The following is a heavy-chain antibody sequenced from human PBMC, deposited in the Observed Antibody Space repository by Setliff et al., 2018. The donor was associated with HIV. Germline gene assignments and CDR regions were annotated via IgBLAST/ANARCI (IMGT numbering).Heavy chain of an antibody. CDR2: ISSSGSTV. CDR1: GFTFSSYS. CDR3: AKDGRAIFGVEYYYYYYMDL. V-gene: IGHV3-48*01. Sequence: PGGSLRLSCEASGFTFSSYSLNWVRQAPGQGLEWISYISSSGSTVYYAASVKGRFTASRDNAKNSLYLQMNSLSVEDTAVYYCAKDGRAIFGVEYYYYYYMDLWGGGTTVTVSS. J-gene: IGHJ6*03. D-gene: IGHD3-3*01.